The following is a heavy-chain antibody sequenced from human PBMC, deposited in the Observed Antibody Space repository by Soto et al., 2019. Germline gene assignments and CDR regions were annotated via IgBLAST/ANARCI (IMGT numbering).Heavy chain of an antibody. Sequence: SETLSLTCTVSGGSISSYYWSWIRQPPGKGLEWIGYIYYSGSTNYNPSLKSRVTISVDTSKNQFSLKLSSVTAADTAVYYCATLNSGYDSPSMDFWGKGTTVTV. V-gene: IGHV4-59*08. CDR3: ATLNSGYDSPSMDF. CDR2: IYYSGST. J-gene: IGHJ6*03. D-gene: IGHD5-12*01. CDR1: GGSISSYY.